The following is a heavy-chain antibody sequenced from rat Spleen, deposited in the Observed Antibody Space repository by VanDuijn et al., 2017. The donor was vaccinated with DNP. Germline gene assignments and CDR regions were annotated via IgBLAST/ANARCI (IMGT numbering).Heavy chain of an antibody. CDR2: IDYEGTSA. CDR3: ARPTGGYYFDY. D-gene: IGHD5-1*01. Sequence: EVHLVESGGGLVQPGRSLRLSCAASGFTFSDYYMAWVRQAPKKGLEWVASIDYEGTSAYYGDSVKGRFTISRDNANRTLSLQMNSLRSEDTATYYCARPTGGYYFDYWGQGVMVTVSS. CDR1: GFTFSDYY. V-gene: IGHV5-22*01. J-gene: IGHJ2*01.